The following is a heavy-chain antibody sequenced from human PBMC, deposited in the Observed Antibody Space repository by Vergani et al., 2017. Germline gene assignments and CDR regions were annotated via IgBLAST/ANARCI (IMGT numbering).Heavy chain of an antibody. V-gene: IGHV3-30*03. CDR1: GFGFKNFA. Sequence: QVSLVESGGGVVQPGRSLTLTCSASGFGFKNFAMHWVRQAPGKGLEWVATISKDGTHDYYEPSVRGRFAVYRDNFKNTMYLQMDRLTTDDTAVYFCASDGTDSFASSSYYSHWLYYWGQGILVTVSS. CDR3: ASDGTDSFASSSYYSHWLYY. CDR2: ISKDGTHD. J-gene: IGHJ4*02. D-gene: IGHD3-22*01.